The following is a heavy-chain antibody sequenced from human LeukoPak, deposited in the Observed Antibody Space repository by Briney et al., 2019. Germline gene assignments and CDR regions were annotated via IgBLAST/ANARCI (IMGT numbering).Heavy chain of an antibody. CDR3: ARQGGFASSAGV. CDR1: GGSITSYY. V-gene: IGHV4-59*08. J-gene: IGHJ6*04. Sequence: ASETLSLTCTVSGGSITSYYWSWIRQPPGKGLKWIGYIYYSGSTNYNPSLKSRVTISVDTSKNQFSLKLSSVTAADTAVYFCARQGGFASSAGVWGKGTTVTVSS. D-gene: IGHD2-2*01. CDR2: IYYSGST.